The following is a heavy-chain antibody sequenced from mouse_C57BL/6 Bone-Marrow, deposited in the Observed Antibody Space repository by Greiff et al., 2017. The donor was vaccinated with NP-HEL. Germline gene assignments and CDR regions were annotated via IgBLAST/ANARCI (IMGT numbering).Heavy chain of an antibody. CDR3: ARSYYGSSYRYYFDY. CDR1: GYTFTDYY. D-gene: IGHD1-1*01. J-gene: IGHJ2*01. V-gene: IGHV1-19*01. Sequence: VQLQQSGPVLVKPGASVKMSCKASGYTFTDYYMNWVKQSHGKSLEWIGVINPYNGGTSYNQKFKGKATLTVDKSSSTAYMELNSLTSEDSAVYYCARSYYGSSYRYYFDYWGQGTTLTVSS. CDR2: INPYNGGT.